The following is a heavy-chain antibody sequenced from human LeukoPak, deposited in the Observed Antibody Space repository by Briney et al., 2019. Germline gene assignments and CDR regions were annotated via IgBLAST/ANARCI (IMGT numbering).Heavy chain of an antibody. V-gene: IGHV3-7*01. Sequence: GGSLRLSCAASGFTFSSYWMSWVRQAPGKGLGWVANIKQDGSEKYYVDSVKGRFTISRDNAKNSLYLRMNSLRAEDTAVYYCARNPLRELYIDYWGQGTLVTVSS. CDR2: IKQDGSEK. J-gene: IGHJ4*02. CDR1: GFTFSSYW. CDR3: ARNPLRELYIDY. D-gene: IGHD5/OR15-5a*01.